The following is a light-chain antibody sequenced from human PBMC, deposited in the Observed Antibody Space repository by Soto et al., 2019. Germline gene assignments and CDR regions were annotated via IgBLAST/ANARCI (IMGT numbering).Light chain of an antibody. Sequence: EIVLKQSPATLSLTPGERATLSCRASQSVSNYLAWYQQTPGQAPRLLIYGASTRATGIPVRFSGSASGTEFTLSISSLQSEDYKVYYCQQYNKWPLTFGQGTKVDIK. V-gene: IGKV3-15*01. CDR1: QSVSNY. J-gene: IGKJ1*01. CDR2: GAS. CDR3: QQYNKWPLT.